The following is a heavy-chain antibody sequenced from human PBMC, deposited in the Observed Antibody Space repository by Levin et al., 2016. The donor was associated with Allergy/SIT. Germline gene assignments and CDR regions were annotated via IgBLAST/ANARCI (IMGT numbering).Heavy chain of an antibody. J-gene: IGHJ4*02. V-gene: IGHV3-11*06. CDR2: ISKSSIYT. CDR3: ARDENWGLCSNGVCDPFDY. D-gene: IGHD2-8*01. Sequence: RQAPGKGLEWVSYISKSSIYTNYADSVKGRFTISRDNAKNSLYLQMNSLRAEDTAVYYCARDENWGLCSNGVCDPFDYWGQGTLVTVSS.